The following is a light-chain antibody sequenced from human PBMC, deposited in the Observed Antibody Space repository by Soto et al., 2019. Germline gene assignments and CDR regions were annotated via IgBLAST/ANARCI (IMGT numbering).Light chain of an antibody. CDR1: SSDVGGYNY. V-gene: IGLV2-14*03. J-gene: IGLJ2*01. CDR2: DVS. Sequence: QSVLTQPASVSGSPGQSITISCTGTSSDVGGYNYVSWYQQHPGKAPKLMIYDVSNRPSGVSNRFSGSKSGNTASLSISGLQAEDEADYYCSSYTSSLTLVFGGGTTLTVL. CDR3: SSYTSSLTLV.